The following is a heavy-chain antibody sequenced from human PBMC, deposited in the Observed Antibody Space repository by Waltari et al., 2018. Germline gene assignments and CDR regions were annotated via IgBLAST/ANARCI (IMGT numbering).Heavy chain of an antibody. Sequence: EVQLVESGGGLAQPGGALRRSCAAAGLGLSSYWMTWVRQASGKGPELVANIKQDGSEKYYMDSVKGRFTISRDNAKNSLYLQMNNLRVEDTAVYYCTRGGRDSSWYWRDWGQGTLVTVSS. CDR1: GLGLSSYW. J-gene: IGHJ4*02. CDR2: IKQDGSEK. CDR3: TRGGRDSSWYWRD. V-gene: IGHV3-7*01. D-gene: IGHD6-13*01.